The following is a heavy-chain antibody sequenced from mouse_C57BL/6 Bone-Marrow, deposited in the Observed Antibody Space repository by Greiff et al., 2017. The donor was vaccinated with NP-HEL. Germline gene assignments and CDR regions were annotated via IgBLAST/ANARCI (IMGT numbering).Heavy chain of an antibody. J-gene: IGHJ4*01. Sequence: QVQLKQSGAELARPGASVKMSCKASGYTFTSYTMHWVKQRPGQGLEWIGYINPSSGYTTYNQKFKDKATLTADNSSSTAYMQMSSLTSEDDAVYYCARRENPILEDYYAMDYWGQGTSVTVSS. D-gene: IGHD2-14*01. CDR1: GYTFTSYT. V-gene: IGHV1-4*01. CDR3: ARRENPILEDYYAMDY. CDR2: INPSSGYT.